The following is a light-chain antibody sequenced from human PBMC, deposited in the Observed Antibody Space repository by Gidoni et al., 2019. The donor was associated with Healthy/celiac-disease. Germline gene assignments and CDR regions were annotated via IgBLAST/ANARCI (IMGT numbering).Light chain of an antibody. V-gene: IGKV1-5*03. Sequence: DIPMTPSPPPLSASVGDRVSITCRASQSISSWLACYQQKPGKAPKLLIYKAYSLESGVPSRFSGSGAGTGFSLTISSLQPDDYATYYCKQYNSYSTGGLWTFGQGTKVEIK. CDR3: KQYNSYSTGGLWT. CDR2: KAY. CDR1: QSISSW. J-gene: IGKJ1*01.